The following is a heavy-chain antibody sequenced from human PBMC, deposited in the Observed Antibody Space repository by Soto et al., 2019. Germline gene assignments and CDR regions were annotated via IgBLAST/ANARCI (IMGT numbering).Heavy chain of an antibody. CDR1: AGSISSTSYY. V-gene: IGHV4-39*01. J-gene: IGHJ4*02. CDR2: IYYSGST. CDR3: ARSGNSYYFDY. Sequence: QLQLQESGPGLAKPSETLSLTCTVSAGSISSTSYYWGWIRQPPGKGLEWIGSIYYSGSTYYNPSLKSRVTISVDTSKNQFSLKLSSVTAADTAVYYCARSGNSYYFDYWGQGTLVTVSS.